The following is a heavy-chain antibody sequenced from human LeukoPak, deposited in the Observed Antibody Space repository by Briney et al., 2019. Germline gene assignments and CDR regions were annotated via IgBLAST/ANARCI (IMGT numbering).Heavy chain of an antibody. J-gene: IGHJ4*02. V-gene: IGHV4-61*02. Sequence: SETLSLTCTVSGGSISSGSYYWSWIRQPAGKGLEWIGRIYTSGSTNYNPSLKSRVTMSVDTSKNQFSLKLSSVTAADTAVYYCARASQRAAAFFFDYWGQGTLVTVSS. CDR2: IYTSGST. CDR1: GGSISSGSYY. D-gene: IGHD2-2*01. CDR3: ARASQRAAAFFFDY.